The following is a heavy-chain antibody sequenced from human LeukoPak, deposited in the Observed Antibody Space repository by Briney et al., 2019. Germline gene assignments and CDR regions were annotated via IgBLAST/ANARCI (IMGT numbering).Heavy chain of an antibody. CDR3: AREQPGSPIYYFDY. Sequence: ASVKVSCKASGYTFTVYYMHWERQAPGQGLEWMGWINPNSGGTNFAQKFQDRVAMTRDTSINTAYMELNRLRSDDTAVYYCAREQPGSPIYYFDYWGQGTLVTVSS. J-gene: IGHJ4*02. CDR2: INPNSGGT. D-gene: IGHD5-24*01. V-gene: IGHV1-2*02. CDR1: GYTFTVYY.